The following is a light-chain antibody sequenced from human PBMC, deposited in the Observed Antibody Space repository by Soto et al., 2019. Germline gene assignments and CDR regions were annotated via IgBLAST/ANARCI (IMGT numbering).Light chain of an antibody. CDR1: QSVSSN. CDR2: GAS. J-gene: IGKJ1*01. Sequence: EIVMTQSPATLSVSPGKRATLSCRASQSVSSNLAWYQQKPGQAPRLLIFGASTRATGISARFSGGGSGTDFTLTISSLQSEDFAVYYGQQYHDWPRTFGQGTKVEIK. CDR3: QQYHDWPRT. V-gene: IGKV3-15*01.